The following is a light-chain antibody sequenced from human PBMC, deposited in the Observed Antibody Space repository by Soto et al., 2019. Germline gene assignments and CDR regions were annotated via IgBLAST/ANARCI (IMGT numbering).Light chain of an antibody. CDR3: MQALQTPS. J-gene: IGKJ2*01. Sequence: DVVMTQSPLSLPVTPGEPASISCRSSQSLLHRNGKNYLDWYLQKPGQSPQLLIYLGSNRASGVPDRFSGSESGTDFTPKISRVEAEDVGVYYCMQALQTPSFGQGTKLEIK. CDR1: QSLLHRNGKNY. V-gene: IGKV2-28*01. CDR2: LGS.